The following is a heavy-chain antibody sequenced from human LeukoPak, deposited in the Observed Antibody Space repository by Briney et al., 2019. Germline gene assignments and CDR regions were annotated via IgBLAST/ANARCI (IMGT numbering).Heavy chain of an antibody. Sequence: GGSRRLSCAASGFTFDDYAMHWVRQAPGKGLEWVSGIGWNSGSIGYADSVKGRFTISRDNAKNSLYLQMNSLRAEDMALYYCAKGLTGTTDDAFDIWGQGTMVTVSS. CDR2: IGWNSGSI. CDR3: AKGLTGTTDDAFDI. D-gene: IGHD1-20*01. J-gene: IGHJ3*02. CDR1: GFTFDDYA. V-gene: IGHV3-9*03.